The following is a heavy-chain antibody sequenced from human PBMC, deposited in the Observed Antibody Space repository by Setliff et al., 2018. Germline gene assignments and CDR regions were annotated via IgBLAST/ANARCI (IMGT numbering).Heavy chain of an antibody. CDR2: INHRGST. CDR3: VREGYSEYFQD. Sequence: SETLSLTCAAYGGTFSDYYWTWIRQPPGKGLEWIGEINHRGSTNYNPSLKSRATISIYTSKDQFSLNLSSVTAADTAVYYCVREGYSEYFQDWGRGTLVTVSS. J-gene: IGHJ1*01. CDR1: GGTFSDYY. D-gene: IGHD1-1*01. V-gene: IGHV4-34*08.